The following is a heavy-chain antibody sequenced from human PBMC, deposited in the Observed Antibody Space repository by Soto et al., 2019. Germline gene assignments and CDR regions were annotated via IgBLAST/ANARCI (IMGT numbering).Heavy chain of an antibody. D-gene: IGHD3-16*01. V-gene: IGHV3-30*18. Sequence: QVQLVESGGGVVQPGRSLRLSCAASGFTFSTNGMHWVRQAPGKGLEWVAIISYDGSKKYYADSVKGRLTISRDNSKNTVYLQMSSLRAEDTAVYYCAKDRVESGLGEIDYWGQGPLVTVSS. CDR3: AKDRVESGLGEIDY. J-gene: IGHJ4*02. CDR1: GFTFSTNG. CDR2: ISYDGSKK.